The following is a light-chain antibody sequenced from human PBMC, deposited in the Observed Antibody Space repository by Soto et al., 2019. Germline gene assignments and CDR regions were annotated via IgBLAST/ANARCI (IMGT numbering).Light chain of an antibody. CDR1: SGSVSTTYY. CDR3: VLYMGSGISV. Sequence: AVVTQEPAFSVSPGGTVTLTCGLTSGSVSTTYYPSWYQQTPGQAPRTLIYTTNTRSSGVPDRFSGSILGNKAALTITGAQADDESHYYCVLYMGSGISVFGGGTQLTVL. CDR2: TTN. V-gene: IGLV8-61*01. J-gene: IGLJ3*02.